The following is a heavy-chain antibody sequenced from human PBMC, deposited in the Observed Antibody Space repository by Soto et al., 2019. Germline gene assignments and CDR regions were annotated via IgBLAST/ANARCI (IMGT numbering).Heavy chain of an antibody. CDR3: ANVPLERLDGWYYFDY. CDR2: ISGSGGST. CDR1: GFTFSNYA. D-gene: IGHD1-1*01. V-gene: IGHV3-23*01. Sequence: GGSLRLSCAASGFTFSNYAMSWVRQAPGKGLEWVSVISGSGGSTNYADSVKGRFTISRDNSKNTLYLQMNSLRAEDTAVYYCANVPLERLDGWYYFDYWGQGTLVTVSS. J-gene: IGHJ4*02.